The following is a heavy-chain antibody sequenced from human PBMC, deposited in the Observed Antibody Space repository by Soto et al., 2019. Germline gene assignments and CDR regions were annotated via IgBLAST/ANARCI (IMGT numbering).Heavy chain of an antibody. J-gene: IGHJ4*02. CDR1: GGSFSGYY. CDR3: ASRGAYYFSFDY. V-gene: IGHV4-34*09. Sequence: PSETLSLTCAVYGGSFSGYYWSWIRQPPGKGLEWIGDIYHSGSTYYNPSLKSRVTISVDTSKNQFSLKLSSVTAADTAVYYCASRGAYYFSFDYWGQGTLVTVSS. D-gene: IGHD3-10*01. CDR2: IYHSGST.